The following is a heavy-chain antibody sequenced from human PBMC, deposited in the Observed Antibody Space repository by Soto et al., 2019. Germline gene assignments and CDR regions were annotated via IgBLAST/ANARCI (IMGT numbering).Heavy chain of an antibody. Sequence: PVGSLRLSCAASGFTFSRHAIHWVRLTPGRGLEWVLAISRDGSYIYYTDSVKGRFTVSRDNSKNTVFVQMNRLIPDDTALYFCARTRNGGVADYFDSWGQGTRVTVS. CDR1: GFTFSRHA. CDR2: ISRDGSYI. CDR3: ARTRNGGVADYFDS. D-gene: IGHD3-3*01. J-gene: IGHJ4*02. V-gene: IGHV3-30*04.